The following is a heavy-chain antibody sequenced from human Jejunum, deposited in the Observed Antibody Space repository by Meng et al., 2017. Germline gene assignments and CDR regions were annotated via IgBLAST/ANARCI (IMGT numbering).Heavy chain of an antibody. CDR2: MKSDGSST. Sequence: LVGSGGGLFQPGGSLRLSCVASGFTLSSYWMHWVRQPPGKGLVWVSRMKSDGSSTTYADSVKGRFTISRDNAKNTVYLQMNRLRAEDTAVYYCARDRGWDLPYDLWGQGTLVTVSS. CDR1: GFTLSSYW. J-gene: IGHJ4*02. D-gene: IGHD1-26*01. CDR3: ARDRGWDLPYDL. V-gene: IGHV3-74*03.